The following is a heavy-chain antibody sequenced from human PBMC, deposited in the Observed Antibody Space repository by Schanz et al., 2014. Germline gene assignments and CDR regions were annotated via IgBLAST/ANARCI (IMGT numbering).Heavy chain of an antibody. V-gene: IGHV3-48*01. CDR3: ARDHTTESYCSAGPPIDY. Sequence: EVQLVESGGGLVKPGGSLRLSCTASGFTFSSYSMNWVRQAPGKGLEWVSYVSRSTPDIYYADSVKGRFTMSRDNAKNSVFLQMNSLRAEDTAVYYCARDHTTESYCSAGPPIDYWGQGTLLTVSS. CDR1: GFTFSSYS. J-gene: IGHJ4*02. D-gene: IGHD1-26*01. CDR2: VSRSTPDI.